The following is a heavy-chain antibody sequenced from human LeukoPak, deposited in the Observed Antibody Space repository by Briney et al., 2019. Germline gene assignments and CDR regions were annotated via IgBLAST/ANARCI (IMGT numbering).Heavy chain of an antibody. D-gene: IGHD4-23*01. CDR1: GFSFIDAW. CDR2: ITSKTDGGIT. CDR3: ATDETNSLFF. Sequence: GGSLRLSWAASGFSFIDAWMSWVRQAPGKGVEWGGRITSKTDGGITDSAAPVKGRFTVSRDDSKNTLFLQMSSLRTEDTAVYYCATDETNSLFFWGQGTLVTVSS. V-gene: IGHV3-15*01. J-gene: IGHJ4*02.